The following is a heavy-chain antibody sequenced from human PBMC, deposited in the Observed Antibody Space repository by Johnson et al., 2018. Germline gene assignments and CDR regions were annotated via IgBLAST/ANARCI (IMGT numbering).Heavy chain of an antibody. D-gene: IGHD2-2*01. Sequence: VQLVQSGGGLVKPGGSLRLSCAASGFTFSNAWMSWVRQAPGKGLEWVGRIKSKTDGGTTDYAAPVKGRFTISRDDSKNTLYLQMNSLKTEDTAVYYCTTAQVVPASYNWFDPWGQGTLVTVSS. CDR1: GFTFSNAW. J-gene: IGHJ5*02. CDR3: TTAQVVPASYNWFDP. CDR2: IKSKTDGGTT. V-gene: IGHV3-15*01.